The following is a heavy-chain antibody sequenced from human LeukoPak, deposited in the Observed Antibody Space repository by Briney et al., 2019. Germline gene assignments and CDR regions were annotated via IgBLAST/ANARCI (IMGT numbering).Heavy chain of an antibody. D-gene: IGHD3-22*01. CDR3: ARRGLNYYDSSGPWGY. V-gene: IGHV5-51*01. CDR1: GYSFTSYW. Sequence: GESLKISCKGSGYSFTSYWIGWVRQMPGKGLEWMGIIYPGDSDTRYSPSFQGQVTISADKSISTAYLQWSSLKASDTAMYYCARRGLNYYDSSGPWGYWGQGTLVTVSS. J-gene: IGHJ4*02. CDR2: IYPGDSDT.